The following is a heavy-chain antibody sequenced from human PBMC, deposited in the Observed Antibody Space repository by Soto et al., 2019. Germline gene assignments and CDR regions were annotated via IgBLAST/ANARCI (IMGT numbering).Heavy chain of an antibody. J-gene: IGHJ3*02. Sequence: ASVKVSCKASGYTFTSYDINWVRQATGQGLEWMGWMNPNSGNTDYAQKFQGRVTITADESTSTAYMELSSLRSEDTAVYYCARVRTAMDDAFDIWGQGTMVTVSS. D-gene: IGHD5-18*01. CDR2: MNPNSGNT. V-gene: IGHV1-8*01. CDR1: GYTFTSYD. CDR3: ARVRTAMDDAFDI.